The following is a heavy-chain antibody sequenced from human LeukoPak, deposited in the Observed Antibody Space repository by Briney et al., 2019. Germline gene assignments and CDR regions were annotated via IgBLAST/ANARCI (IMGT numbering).Heavy chain of an antibody. J-gene: IGHJ3*02. CDR2: ISAYNGNT. CDR1: GYTFTRYG. Sequence: ASVNVSCKASGYTFTRYGISWVRQAPGQGLEWMGWISAYNGNTNNAQKLQGRVTMTTDTSTSTAYMELRSLRSDDTAVYYCARGRGDNWNGDIWGQGTMVTVSS. D-gene: IGHD1-20*01. CDR3: ARGRGDNWNGDI. V-gene: IGHV1-18*01.